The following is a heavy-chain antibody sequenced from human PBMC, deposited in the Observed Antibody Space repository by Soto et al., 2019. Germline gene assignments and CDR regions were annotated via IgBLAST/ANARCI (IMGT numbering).Heavy chain of an antibody. D-gene: IGHD3-22*01. J-gene: IGHJ6*02. CDR3: AREPYYDSSGDLASNGMDV. CDR1: GFTVSSNY. V-gene: IGHV3-53*04. Sequence: EVQLVESGGGLVQPGGSLRLSCAASGFTVSSNYMSWVRQAPGKGLEWVSVIYSDGSTYYADSVKGRFTISRHNSKNTLYLQMNSLRAEDTAVDYCAREPYYDSSGDLASNGMDVWGQGTTVTVSS. CDR2: IYSDGST.